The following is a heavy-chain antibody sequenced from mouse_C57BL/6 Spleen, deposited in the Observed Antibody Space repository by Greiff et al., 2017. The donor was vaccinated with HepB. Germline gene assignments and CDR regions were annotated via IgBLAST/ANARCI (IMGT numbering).Heavy chain of an antibody. J-gene: IGHJ2*01. V-gene: IGHV1-52*01. CDR3: GLIYYDYDGDFDY. Sequence: QVQLQQPGAELVRPGSSVKLSCKASGYTFTSYWMHWVKQRPIQGLEWIGNIDPSDSETHYNQKFKDKATLTVDKSSSTAYMQLSSLTSEDSAVYYCGLIYYDYDGDFDYWGQGTTLTVSS. D-gene: IGHD2-4*01. CDR2: IDPSDSET. CDR1: GYTFTSYW.